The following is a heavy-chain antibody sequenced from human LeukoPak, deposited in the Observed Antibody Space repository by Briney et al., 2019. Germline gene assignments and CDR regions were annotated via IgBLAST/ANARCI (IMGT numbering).Heavy chain of an antibody. CDR3: ARQGDSSGYYKYYFDY. CDR2: INHSGST. Sequence: TSETLSLTCAVYGGSFSGYYWSWIRQPPGKGLEWIGEINHSGSTNYNPSLKSRVTISVDTSKNQFSLKLSSVTAADTAVYYCARQGDSSGYYKYYFDYWGQGTLVTVSS. J-gene: IGHJ4*02. CDR1: GGSFSGYY. V-gene: IGHV4-34*01. D-gene: IGHD3-22*01.